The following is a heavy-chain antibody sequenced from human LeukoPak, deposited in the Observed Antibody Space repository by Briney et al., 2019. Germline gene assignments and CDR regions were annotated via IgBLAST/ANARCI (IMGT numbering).Heavy chain of an antibody. CDR2: IYYSGST. Sequence: SETLSLTCTVSGGSISSGDYYWRWIRQPPGKGLEWIGYIYYSGSTYYNPSLKSRVTISVDTSKNQFSLKLSSVTAADTAVYYCARAGIVGATAGYAFDIWGQGTMVTVSS. V-gene: IGHV4-30-4*01. D-gene: IGHD1-26*01. CDR1: GGSISSGDYY. J-gene: IGHJ3*02. CDR3: ARAGIVGATAGYAFDI.